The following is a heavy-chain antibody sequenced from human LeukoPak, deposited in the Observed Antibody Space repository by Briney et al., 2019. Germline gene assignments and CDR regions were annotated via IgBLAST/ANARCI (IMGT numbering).Heavy chain of an antibody. CDR3: ARSLGPNAFDI. CDR1: GYTFTGYY. CDR2: INPNSGGT. V-gene: IGHV1-2*02. Sequence: ASVKVSCKASGYTFTGYYMHWVRPAPGQGLEWMGWINPNSGGTNYAQKFQGRVTMTRDTYISTAYMELSRLRSDDTAVYYCARSLGPNAFDIWGQGTMVTVSS. J-gene: IGHJ3*02.